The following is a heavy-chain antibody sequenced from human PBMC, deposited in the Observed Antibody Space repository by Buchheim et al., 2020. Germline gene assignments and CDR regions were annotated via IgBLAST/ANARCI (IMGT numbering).Heavy chain of an antibody. CDR1: GGSISSGGYY. CDR3: ARALARNYYDSSGYFVWYFDL. D-gene: IGHD3-22*01. V-gene: IGHV4-31*03. CDR2: IYYSGST. Sequence: QVQLQESGPGLVKPSQTLSLTCTVSGGSISSGGYYWSWIRQHPGKGLEWIGYIYYSGSTYYNPSLKGRVTISVDTSKNQFSLKLSSVTAADTAVYYCARALARNYYDSSGYFVWYFDLWGRGTL. J-gene: IGHJ2*01.